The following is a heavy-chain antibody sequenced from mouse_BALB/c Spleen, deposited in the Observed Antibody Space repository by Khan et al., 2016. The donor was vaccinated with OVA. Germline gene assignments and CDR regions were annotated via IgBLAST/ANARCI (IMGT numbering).Heavy chain of an antibody. V-gene: IGHV3-2*02. CDR1: GYSITSGYA. CDR3: ARAARIKY. Sequence: EVQLQESGPGLVKPSQSLSLTCTVTGYSITSGYAWNWIRQFPGNKLEWMGYISYSGSTTYNPSLKSRISITRDTSKNQFFLQLNSVPTGATATYYSARAARIKYWGQGTTLTVSS. J-gene: IGHJ2*01. CDR2: ISYSGST. D-gene: IGHD1-2*01.